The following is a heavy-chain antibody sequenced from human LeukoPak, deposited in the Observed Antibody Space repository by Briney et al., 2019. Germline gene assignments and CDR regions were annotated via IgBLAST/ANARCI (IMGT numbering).Heavy chain of an antibody. CDR1: GGSISATNW. CDR2: VHLSGRA. Sequence: SGTLSLTCAVSGGSISATNWCPWVRQPPGGGLEWIGEVHLSGRANYSPSLESRVTISVDMSENHISLQLTSVTAADTAVYYCAREGGFYRPLDYSGPGTLVIVSS. D-gene: IGHD2/OR15-2a*01. J-gene: IGHJ4*02. CDR3: AREGGFYRPLDY. V-gene: IGHV4-4*02.